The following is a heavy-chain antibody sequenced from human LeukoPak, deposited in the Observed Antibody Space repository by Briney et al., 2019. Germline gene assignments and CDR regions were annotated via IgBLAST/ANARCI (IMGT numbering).Heavy chain of an antibody. V-gene: IGHV3-21*01. CDR2: ISSSSSYI. Sequence: GGSLRLSCAASGFTFSSYSMNWVRQAPGKGLEWVSSISSSSSYIYYADSVKGRFTISRDNAKNSLYLQMNSLRAEDTAAYYCARHYSGYDFDAFDIWGQGTMVTVPS. D-gene: IGHD5-12*01. CDR1: GFTFSSYS. J-gene: IGHJ3*02. CDR3: ARHYSGYDFDAFDI.